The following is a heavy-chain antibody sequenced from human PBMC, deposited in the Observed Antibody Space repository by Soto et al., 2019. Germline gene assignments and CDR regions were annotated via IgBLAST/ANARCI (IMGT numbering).Heavy chain of an antibody. V-gene: IGHV5-51*01. CDR3: ARTGTTLQGSWCMDV. CDR2: IYPGDSDT. J-gene: IGHJ6*02. D-gene: IGHD1-7*01. CDR1: GYSFTSYW. Sequence: PGESLKISCKGSGYSFTSYWIGWVRQMPGKGLEWMGIIYPGDSDTRYSPSFQGQVTISADKAISTAYLQWSSLKASDTAMYYCARTGTTLQGSWCMDVGGQGTTVTVSS.